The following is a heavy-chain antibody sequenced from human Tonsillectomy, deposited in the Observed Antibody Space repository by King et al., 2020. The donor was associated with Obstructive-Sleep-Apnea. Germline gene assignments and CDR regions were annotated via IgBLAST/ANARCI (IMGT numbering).Heavy chain of an antibody. V-gene: IGHV4-31*03. D-gene: IGHD3-10*01. CDR3: SRGSPYYFDY. Sequence: QLQLQESGPGLVKPSQTLSLTCIVSGGSISSDSYYWSWIRQHPGKGLEWIAYIYYSGSTYYNPSLKSRVTISVDTSKNQLSLKLSSMTAADTAVYYCSRGSPYYFDYWGQGTLVTVSS. J-gene: IGHJ4*02. CDR2: IYYSGST. CDR1: GGSISSDSYY.